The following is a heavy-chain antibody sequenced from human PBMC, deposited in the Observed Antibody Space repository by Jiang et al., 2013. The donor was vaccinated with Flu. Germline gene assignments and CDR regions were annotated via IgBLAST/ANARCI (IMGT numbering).Heavy chain of an antibody. Sequence: GSGLVKPSETLSLTCTVSGGSISSSSYYWGWIRQPPGKGLEWIGSIYYSGSTYYNPSLKSRVTISVDTSKNQFSLKLSSVTAADTAVYYCARRGSSRSFDYWGQGTLVTVSS. V-gene: IGHV4-39*01. J-gene: IGHJ4*02. CDR2: IYYSGST. CDR1: GGSISSSSYY. D-gene: IGHD6-6*01. CDR3: ARRGSSRSFDY.